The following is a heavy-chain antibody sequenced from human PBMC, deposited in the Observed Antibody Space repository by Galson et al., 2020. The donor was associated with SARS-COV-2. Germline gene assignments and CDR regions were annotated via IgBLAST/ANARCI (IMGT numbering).Heavy chain of an antibody. CDR1: GFTFSSYA. CDR2: ISYDGSNK. D-gene: IGHD1-26*01. Sequence: GGSLRLSCAASGFTFSSYAMHWVRQAPGKGLEWVAVISYDGSNKYYADSVKGRFTISRDNSKNTLYLQMNSLRAEDTAVYYCARDYSGSYHGTFDYWGQGTLVTVSS. CDR3: ARDYSGSYHGTFDY. V-gene: IGHV3-30*04. J-gene: IGHJ4*02.